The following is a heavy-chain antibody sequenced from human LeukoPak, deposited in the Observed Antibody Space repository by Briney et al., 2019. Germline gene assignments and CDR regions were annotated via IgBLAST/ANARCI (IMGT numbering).Heavy chain of an antibody. CDR2: INHDGSEK. Sequence: GGSLRLSCVASGFSFSGYWMTWVRQAPGKGLEWVANINHDGSEKYYLDSVKGRFTISRDNSKNTLYLQMNSLRAEDTAVYYCAKGRGPMVRGPQSYYFDYWGQGTLVTVSS. V-gene: IGHV3-7*03. CDR1: GFSFSGYW. J-gene: IGHJ4*02. D-gene: IGHD3-10*01. CDR3: AKGRGPMVRGPQSYYFDY.